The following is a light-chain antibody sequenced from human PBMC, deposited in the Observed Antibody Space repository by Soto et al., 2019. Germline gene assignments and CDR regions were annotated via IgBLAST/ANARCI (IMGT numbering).Light chain of an antibody. Sequence: EIVLTQSPATLSLSPGERATLSCRASQSVRRYLAWYKQKPGQAPRLLIYGASNRATGIPDRFSGSGSGTDFTLTISSLEPEDSAVYYCQHRGSWPQFTFGPGTKVEIK. CDR2: GAS. J-gene: IGKJ3*01. CDR3: QHRGSWPQFT. V-gene: IGKV3-11*01. CDR1: QSVRRY.